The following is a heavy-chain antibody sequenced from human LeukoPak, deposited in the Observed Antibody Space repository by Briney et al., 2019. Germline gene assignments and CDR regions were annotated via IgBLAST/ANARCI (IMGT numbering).Heavy chain of an antibody. Sequence: PSETLSLTCAVYGGSFSGYYWSWIRQPPGKGLEWIGYIYYSGSTNYNPSLKSRVTISVDTSKNQLSLHLSSVTAADTAVYYCAGGRWLQLPYYWGQGTLVTVSS. D-gene: IGHD5-24*01. V-gene: IGHV4-59*01. J-gene: IGHJ4*02. CDR2: IYYSGST. CDR3: AGGRWLQLPYY. CDR1: GGSFSGYY.